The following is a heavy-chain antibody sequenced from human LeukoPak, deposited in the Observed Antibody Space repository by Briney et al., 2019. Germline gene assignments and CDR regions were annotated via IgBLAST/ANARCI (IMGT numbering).Heavy chain of an antibody. Sequence: PGGSLRLSCAASGFTFSSYGMHWVRQAPGKGLEWVAVIWYDGSNKYYADSVKGRFTISRDNSKNTLYLQMNSLRAEDTAVYYCALEDYGDYVGIPFRPYLPGGAFDIWGQGTMVTVSS. J-gene: IGHJ3*02. V-gene: IGHV3-33*01. CDR1: GFTFSSYG. D-gene: IGHD4-17*01. CDR3: ALEDYGDYVGIPFRPYLPGGAFDI. CDR2: IWYDGSNK.